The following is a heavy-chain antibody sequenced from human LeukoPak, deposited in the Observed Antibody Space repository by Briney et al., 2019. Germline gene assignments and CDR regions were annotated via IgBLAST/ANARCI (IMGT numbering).Heavy chain of an antibody. CDR1: GFTFSSYG. CDR3: ARDYCGGDCYIFDY. CDR2: IWYDGSNK. D-gene: IGHD2-21*02. V-gene: IGHV3-33*01. Sequence: GGSLRLSCAASGFTFSSYGMHWVRQAPGKGLEWVAVIWYDGSNKYYADSVKGRFTISRDNSKNTLYLQMNSLRAEDTAVYYCARDYCGGDCYIFDYWGQGTLVTVSS. J-gene: IGHJ4*02.